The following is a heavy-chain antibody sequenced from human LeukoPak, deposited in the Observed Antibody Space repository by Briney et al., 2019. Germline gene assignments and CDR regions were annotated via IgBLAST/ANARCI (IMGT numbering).Heavy chain of an antibody. CDR2: INHSGST. CDR1: GGSFSGYY. CDR3: AIHIVVVPAAKKKNWFDP. J-gene: IGHJ5*02. D-gene: IGHD2-2*01. Sequence: SETLSLTCAVYGGSFSGYYWSWIRQPPGKGLEWIGEINHSGSTNYNPSLKSRVTISVDTSKNQFSLKLSSVTAADTAVYYCAIHIVVVPAAKKKNWFDPWGQGTLVAVSS. V-gene: IGHV4-34*01.